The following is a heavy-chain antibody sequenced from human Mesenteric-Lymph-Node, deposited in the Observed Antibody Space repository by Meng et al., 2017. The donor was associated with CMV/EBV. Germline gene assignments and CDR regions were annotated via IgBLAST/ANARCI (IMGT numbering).Heavy chain of an antibody. D-gene: IGHD3-9*01. CDR1: GGSFSGYY. Sequence: HVQGPQWGAGLLKPSETLSVTCAVSGGSFSGYYWNCIRQSPEKGLEWIGEINHSGSTTYNPSFTSRIIISVDTSTNQISLNMSSVTAADTAAYYCARGSSYDILTGYFDYWGQGALVTVSS. CDR3: ARGSSYDILTGYFDY. V-gene: IGHV4-34*01. CDR2: INHSGST. J-gene: IGHJ4*02.